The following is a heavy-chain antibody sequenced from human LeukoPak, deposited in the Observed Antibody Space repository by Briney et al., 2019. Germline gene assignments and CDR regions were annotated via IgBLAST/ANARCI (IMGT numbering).Heavy chain of an antibody. CDR1: GYTFTSYG. Sequence: ASVKVSCKASGYTFTSYGISWVRQAPGPGLEWMGWMSAYNGNTNYAQKLQGRVTMTTDTSTSTAYMELRSLRSDDTAVYYCARWVGATTPLIPTFDDWGQGTLVTVSS. J-gene: IGHJ4*02. V-gene: IGHV1-18*01. CDR2: MSAYNGNT. CDR3: ARWVGATTPLIPTFDD. D-gene: IGHD1-26*01.